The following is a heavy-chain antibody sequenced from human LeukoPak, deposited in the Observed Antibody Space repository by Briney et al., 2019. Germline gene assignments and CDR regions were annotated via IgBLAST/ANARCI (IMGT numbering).Heavy chain of an antibody. CDR1: GGSIMSSSFY. CDR2: IYYSGNT. Sequence: SETLSLTCTVSGGSIMSSSFYWGWIRQPSGKGLEWIGTIYYSGNTHYNSSLKSRVAISIDRSNNHFSLRLSSVTAADTAIYYCARTKARLRDYGDAPDWWGQGTLVTVSS. D-gene: IGHD4-17*01. V-gene: IGHV4-39*07. J-gene: IGHJ4*02. CDR3: ARTKARLRDYGDAPDW.